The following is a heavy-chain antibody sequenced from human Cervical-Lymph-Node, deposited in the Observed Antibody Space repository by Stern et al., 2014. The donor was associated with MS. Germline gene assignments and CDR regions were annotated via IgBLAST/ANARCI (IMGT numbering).Heavy chain of an antibody. Sequence: EVQLVESGAEVKKPGESLKISCKGSGYNFASYWIGWVRQVPGKGLEWMVIIYPADSDARYTPSFQGQVPLSPDKSIGPAYLQWSSLKASDPAFYFCARKGTYGLAYGGQGALVPVSS. V-gene: IGHV5-51*01. J-gene: IGHJ4*02. CDR1: GYNFASYW. CDR3: ARKGTYGLAY. D-gene: IGHD3-10*01. CDR2: IYPADSDA.